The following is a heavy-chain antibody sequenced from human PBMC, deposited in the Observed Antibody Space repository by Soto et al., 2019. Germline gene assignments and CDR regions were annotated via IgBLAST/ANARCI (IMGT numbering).Heavy chain of an antibody. CDR1: GGTFSSYT. V-gene: IGHV1-69*02. CDR2: IIAILGIA. J-gene: IGHJ6*03. CDR3: ASVTHLGEFFYYRDV. D-gene: IGHD3-16*01. Sequence: QVQLVQSGAEVKKPGSSVKVSCKASGGTFSSYTISWVRQAPGQGLEWMGRIIAILGIANYAQKIQGRVTITADKSTSTANTELSSLGSDDTAAYYCASVTHLGEFFYYRDVLGKWTTVTVSS.